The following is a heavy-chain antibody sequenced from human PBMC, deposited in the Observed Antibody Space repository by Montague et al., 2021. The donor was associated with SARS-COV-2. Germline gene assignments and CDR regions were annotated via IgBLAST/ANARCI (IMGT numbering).Heavy chain of an antibody. CDR2: INQNGGST. CDR3: ARGSSSWRIAGFFGY. J-gene: IGHJ4*02. D-gene: IGHD6-13*01. Sequence: SLRLSCAASGFTFDDYCMNWVRQAPGKGLEWVSGINQNGGSTCYADSVKGRFTISRDNAKNSLYLQMNSLRVEDTAVYYCARGSSSWRIAGFFGYWGQGTPVTVSS. V-gene: IGHV3-20*04. CDR1: GFTFDDYC.